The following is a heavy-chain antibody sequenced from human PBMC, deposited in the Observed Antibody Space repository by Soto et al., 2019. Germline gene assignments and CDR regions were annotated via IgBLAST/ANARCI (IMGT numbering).Heavy chain of an antibody. CDR3: AKGGRITIFGVVTYNWFDP. CDR1: GGSISSYY. D-gene: IGHD3-3*01. CDR2: IYYSGST. Sequence: PSETLSLTCTVPGGSISSYYWSWIRQPPGKGLEWIGYIYYSGSTNYNPSLKSRVTISVDTSKNQFSLKLSSVTAADTAVYYCAKGGRITIFGVVTYNWFDPWGQGTLVTVSS. J-gene: IGHJ5*02. V-gene: IGHV4-59*01.